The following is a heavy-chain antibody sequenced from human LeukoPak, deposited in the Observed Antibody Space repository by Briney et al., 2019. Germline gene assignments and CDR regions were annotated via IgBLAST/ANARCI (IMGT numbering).Heavy chain of an antibody. CDR3: ASIVVVSAAISP. CDR1: GGSINSGDYY. CDR2: VYYSGST. D-gene: IGHD2-2*01. J-gene: IGHJ5*02. V-gene: IGHV4-30-4*08. Sequence: SQTLSLTCTVSGGSINSGDYYWSWLRQPPGKGLEWIGYVYYSGSTYYNPSLKSRVTISVDTSKNQFSLKLTSVTAADTAVYYCASIVVVSAAISPWGQGTLVTVSA.